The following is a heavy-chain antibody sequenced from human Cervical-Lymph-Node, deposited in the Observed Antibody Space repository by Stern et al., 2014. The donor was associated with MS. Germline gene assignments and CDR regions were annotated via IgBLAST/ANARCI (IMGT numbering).Heavy chain of an antibody. CDR3: ARGSARYFDWFLLDY. J-gene: IGHJ4*02. CDR2: IIPIFGTA. V-gene: IGHV1-69*01. Sequence: EQLVESGAEVKKPGSSVKVSCKASGGPFSSYAISWVRQAPGQGLEWMGGIIPIFGTANYAQKFQGRVTITADESTSTAYMELSSLRSEDTAVYYCARGSARYFDWFLLDYWGQGTLVTVSS. D-gene: IGHD3-9*01. CDR1: GGPFSSYA.